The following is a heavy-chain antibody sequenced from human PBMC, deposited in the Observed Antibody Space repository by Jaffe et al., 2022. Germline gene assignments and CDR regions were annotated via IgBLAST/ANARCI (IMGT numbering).Heavy chain of an antibody. Sequence: QVQLQESGPGLVKPSETLSLTCAVSGYSISSGYYWGWIRQPPGKGLEWIGSIYHSGSTYYNPSLKSRVTISVDTSKNQFSLKLSSVTAADTAVYYCARGPHQGSVDTAMEDAFDIWGQGTMVTVSS. J-gene: IGHJ3*02. V-gene: IGHV4-38-2*01. D-gene: IGHD5-18*01. CDR2: IYHSGST. CDR3: ARGPHQGSVDTAMEDAFDI. CDR1: GYSISSGYY.